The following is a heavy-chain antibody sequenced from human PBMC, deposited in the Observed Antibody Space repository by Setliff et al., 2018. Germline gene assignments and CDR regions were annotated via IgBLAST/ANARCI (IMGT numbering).Heavy chain of an antibody. Sequence: ASVKAPCKASGYTLTNYYMHWVRQAPGQGLEWMGIINPSGGLTRYAQKFQGRVTMTRDTSTSTVYMEVISLRSEDTAVYFCARDRFYNSWSGTSITAPHDAFDIWGQGTMVTVSS. J-gene: IGHJ3*02. D-gene: IGHD3-3*01. CDR1: GYTLTNYY. V-gene: IGHV1-46*03. CDR3: ARDRFYNSWSGTSITAPHDAFDI. CDR2: INPSGGLT.